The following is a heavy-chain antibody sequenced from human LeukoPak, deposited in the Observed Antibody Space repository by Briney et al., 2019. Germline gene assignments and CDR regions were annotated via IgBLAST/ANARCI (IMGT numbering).Heavy chain of an antibody. D-gene: IGHD6-13*01. CDR1: GFTFGDYA. CDR3: TDRSSSWYGDDAFDI. V-gene: IGHV3-49*03. J-gene: IGHJ3*02. Sequence: PGGSLRLSCTASGFTFGDYAMSWFRQAPGKGLEWVGFIRSKAYGGTTEYAASVKGRFTISRDDSKSIAYLQMNSLKTEDTAVYYCTDRSSSWYGDDAFDIWGQGTMVTVSS. CDR2: IRSKAYGGTT.